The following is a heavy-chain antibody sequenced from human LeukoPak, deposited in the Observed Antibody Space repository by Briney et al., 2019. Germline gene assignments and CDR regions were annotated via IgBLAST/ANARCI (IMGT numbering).Heavy chain of an antibody. D-gene: IGHD3-9*01. CDR1: GYTFTSYG. Sequence: ASVKVSCKASGYTFTSYGISWVRQAPGQGLEWMGWISAYNGNTNYAQKLQGRVTMTTDTSTSTAYMELRSLRSEDTAVYYCARGAPTYYDILTGYYSLDYWGQGTLVTVSS. J-gene: IGHJ4*02. CDR2: ISAYNGNT. CDR3: ARGAPTYYDILTGYYSLDY. V-gene: IGHV1-18*01.